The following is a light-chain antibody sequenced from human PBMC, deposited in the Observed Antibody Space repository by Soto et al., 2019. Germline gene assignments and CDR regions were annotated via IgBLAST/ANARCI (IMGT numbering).Light chain of an antibody. J-gene: IGLJ1*01. CDR2: DVS. CDR1: SSDVGGYNY. Sequence: LTQPRSVSGSPGQSVTISCTGTSSDVGGYNYVSWYQQHPGKAPKLMIYDVSKRPSGVPDRFSGSKSGNTASLTISGLQAEDEADYYCCSYAGSYFYVFGTGTKGTVL. V-gene: IGLV2-11*01. CDR3: CSYAGSYFYV.